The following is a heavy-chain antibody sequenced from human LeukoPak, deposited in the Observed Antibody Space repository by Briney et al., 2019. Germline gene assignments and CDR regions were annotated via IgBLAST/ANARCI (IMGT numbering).Heavy chain of an antibody. V-gene: IGHV3-66*01. J-gene: IGHJ4*02. CDR3: ARDSSSYYFDY. Sequence: GGSLRLSCAASGFSVTSNHINWVRQAPGKGLGWVSIIYTGGTTHYADSLNDRFTISRGDSINTLYLQMNSLRAEDTAVYYCARDSSSYYFDYWGQGTLVTVSS. D-gene: IGHD6-6*01. CDR1: GFSVTSNH. CDR2: IYTGGTT.